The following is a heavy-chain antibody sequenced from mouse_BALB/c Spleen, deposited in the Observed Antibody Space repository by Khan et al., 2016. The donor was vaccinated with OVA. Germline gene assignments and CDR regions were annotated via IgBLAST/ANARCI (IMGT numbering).Heavy chain of an antibody. Sequence: VQLKESGPGLVKPSQSLSLTCTVTGYSITSDYAWNWIRQFPGNKLECMGYISYSVSTSYNPSLKSRISITRDTSKNQFFLQLNSVTTEDTATYYCARSIMANWGQGTTLTVSS. V-gene: IGHV3-2*02. J-gene: IGHJ2*01. CDR3: ARSIMAN. CDR1: GYSITSDYA. CDR2: ISYSVST.